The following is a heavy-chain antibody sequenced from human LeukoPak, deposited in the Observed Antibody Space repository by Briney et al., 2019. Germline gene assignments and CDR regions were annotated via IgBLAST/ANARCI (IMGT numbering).Heavy chain of an antibody. CDR2: ISGSGGDT. J-gene: IGHJ4*02. V-gene: IGHV3-23*01. CDR3: AKKGATTGDFDY. CDR1: GFTFSSYW. D-gene: IGHD1-26*01. Sequence: PGGSLRLSCAASGFTFSSYWMSWVRQAPGKGPEWVSAISGSGGDTYYADSVKGQFTISRDNSKNTLYLQMNSLRAEDTAVYYCAKKGATTGDFDYWGQGTLVTVSS.